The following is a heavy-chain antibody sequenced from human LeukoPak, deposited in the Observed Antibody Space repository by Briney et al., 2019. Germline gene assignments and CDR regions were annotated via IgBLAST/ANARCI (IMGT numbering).Heavy chain of an antibody. Sequence: PSETLSLTCAVSGGSISSSNWWSWVRQPPGKGLEWIGEIYHSGSTNYNPSLKSRVTISVDKSKNQFSLKLSSVTAADTAVYYCARTLQYRPRLFSYFDYWGQGTLVTVSS. CDR1: GGSISSSNW. CDR2: IYHSGST. V-gene: IGHV4-4*02. D-gene: IGHD2-21*01. J-gene: IGHJ4*02. CDR3: ARTLQYRPRLFSYFDY.